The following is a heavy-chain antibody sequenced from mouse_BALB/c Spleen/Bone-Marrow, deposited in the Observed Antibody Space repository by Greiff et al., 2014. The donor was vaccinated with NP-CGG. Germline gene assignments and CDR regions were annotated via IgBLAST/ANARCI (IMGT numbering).Heavy chain of an antibody. CDR1: GFTFSRSG. CDR3: ARARSTMITTGAMDY. J-gene: IGHJ4*01. CDR2: ISSGSSTI. D-gene: IGHD2-4*01. Sequence: EVHLVESGGGLVQPGGSRKLPCAASGFTFSRSGMHWVRQAPEKGLEWVAYISSGSSTIYYADTMKGRLTISRDNPKNTLFLQMTSLRSEDTAMYYCARARSTMITTGAMDYWGQGTSVTVSS. V-gene: IGHV5-17*02.